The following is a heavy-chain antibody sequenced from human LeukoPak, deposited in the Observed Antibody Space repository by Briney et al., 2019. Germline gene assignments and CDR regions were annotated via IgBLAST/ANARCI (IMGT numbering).Heavy chain of an antibody. CDR3: ARPYYDFWSGYYRPFDY. CDR1: GYTFTSYD. V-gene: IGHV1-8*01. Sequence: ASVKVSCKASGYTFTSYDINWVRQATGQGLEWMGWMNPNSGNTGYAQKFQGRVTMTRNTSISTAYMELSSLRSEDTAVYYCARPYYDFWSGYYRPFDYWGQGTLVTVSS. CDR2: MNPNSGNT. D-gene: IGHD3-3*01. J-gene: IGHJ4*02.